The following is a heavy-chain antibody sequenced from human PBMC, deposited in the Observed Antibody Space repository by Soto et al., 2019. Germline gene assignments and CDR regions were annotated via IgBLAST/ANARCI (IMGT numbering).Heavy chain of an antibody. Sequence: GGSLRLSCETSAFTFRSYGMHWVRQAPGKGLEWVASISYDGSNKDYVDSVKGRFTVSRDNSKNSLYLQMNSLRAEDTAVYYCARDFLTYYDFWSGYPNWFDPWGQGTLVTVSS. CDR3: ARDFLTYYDFWSGYPNWFDP. CDR1: AFTFRSYG. V-gene: IGHV3-30*03. J-gene: IGHJ5*02. D-gene: IGHD3-3*01. CDR2: ISYDGSNK.